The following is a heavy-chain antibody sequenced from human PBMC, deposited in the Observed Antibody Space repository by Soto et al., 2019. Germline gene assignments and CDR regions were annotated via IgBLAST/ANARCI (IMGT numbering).Heavy chain of an antibody. D-gene: IGHD3-22*01. Sequence: GGSLRLSCAASGFTFSSYSMNWVRQAPGKGLEWVSYISSSSSTIYYADSVKGRFTVSRDNAKNSLYLQMNSLRAEDTAVYYCARVGNYYDSSGYYGEFDYWGQGTLVTVSS. CDR3: ARVGNYYDSSGYYGEFDY. CDR1: GFTFSSYS. V-gene: IGHV3-48*01. CDR2: ISSSSSTI. J-gene: IGHJ4*02.